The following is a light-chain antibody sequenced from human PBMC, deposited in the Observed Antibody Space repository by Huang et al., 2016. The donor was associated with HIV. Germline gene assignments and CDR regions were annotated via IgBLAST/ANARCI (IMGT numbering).Light chain of an antibody. CDR1: QSVLYSSNSKNY. Sequence: DIVMTQSPDSLAVSLGERATIKCRSSQSVLYSSNSKNYLAWFQQKPGQAPRLLIYWASSRESGVPDRFSGRGSGTDFTLPISSLEAEDAAVYYCQQYYSIPQTFGQGTKVEIK. J-gene: IGKJ1*01. V-gene: IGKV4-1*01. CDR2: WAS. CDR3: QQYYSIPQT.